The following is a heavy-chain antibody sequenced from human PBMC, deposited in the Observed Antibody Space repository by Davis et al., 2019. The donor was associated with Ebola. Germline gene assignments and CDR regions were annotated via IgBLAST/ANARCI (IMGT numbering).Heavy chain of an antibody. J-gene: IGHJ2*01. CDR2: IYYSGST. CDR1: GGSISSSSYY. Sequence: MPSETLSLTCTVSGGSISSSSYYWSWIRQPPGKGLEWIGYIYYSGSTNYNPSLKSRVTISVDTSKNQFSLKLSSVTAADTAVYYCAKLAAAGYWYSDLWGRGTLVTVSS. V-gene: IGHV4-61*05. D-gene: IGHD6-13*01. CDR3: AKLAAAGYWYSDL.